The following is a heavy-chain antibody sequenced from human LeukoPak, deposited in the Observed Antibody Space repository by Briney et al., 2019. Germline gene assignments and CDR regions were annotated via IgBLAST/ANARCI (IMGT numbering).Heavy chain of an antibody. CDR3: AREYSSSSGRRAFDI. Sequence: PSETLSLTRTVSGGPIIVYYWSWIRQPPGKGLEWIGYIYYGGSTNYNPSLKSRLTISIDTSESQFSLKLSSVTATDTAVYYCAREYSSSSGRRAFDIWGQGTMVTVSS. CDR1: GGPIIVYY. J-gene: IGHJ3*02. D-gene: IGHD6-6*01. V-gene: IGHV4-59*08. CDR2: IYYGGST.